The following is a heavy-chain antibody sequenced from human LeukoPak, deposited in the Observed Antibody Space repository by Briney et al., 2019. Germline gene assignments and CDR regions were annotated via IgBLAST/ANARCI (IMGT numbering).Heavy chain of an antibody. D-gene: IGHD3-3*01. V-gene: IGHV3-23*01. CDR1: GFSFNSYD. CDR3: ALDFWSVFDY. CDR2: ISGSGGST. Sequence: RGSLRLSCAASGFSFNSYDMHWVRQAPGKGLEWVSAISGSGGSTYYADSVKGRLTISRDNSKNTLYLQMNSLRAEDTAVYYCALDFWSVFDYWGQGTLVTVSS. J-gene: IGHJ4*02.